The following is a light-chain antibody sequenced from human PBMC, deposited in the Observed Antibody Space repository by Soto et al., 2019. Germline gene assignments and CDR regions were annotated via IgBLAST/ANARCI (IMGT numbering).Light chain of an antibody. CDR2: GAS. CDR1: QSVCSSS. V-gene: IGKV3-20*01. J-gene: IGKJ1*01. Sequence: EIVLSQSPGTLSLSPGEIATLSCRASQSVCSSSLAWYQQKPGPAPRLLIYGASSRATGIPDRFSGSGSGTDFTLTISRLEPEDFAVYYCQQYGSSPWTFGQGTKVQIK. CDR3: QQYGSSPWT.